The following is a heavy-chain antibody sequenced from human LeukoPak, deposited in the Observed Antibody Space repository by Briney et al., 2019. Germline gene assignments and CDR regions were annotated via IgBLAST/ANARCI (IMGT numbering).Heavy chain of an antibody. CDR3: ARDQGENYNSSGDYPY. J-gene: IGHJ4*02. Sequence: GGSLRLSCTASGFTFSNYYMSWMRQAPGKGLEWVSYISGSRGSTNYADSVMGRFTISRDNGKNSLYLQMNSLRAEDTAVYYCARDQGENYNSSGDYPYGGQGTLVTVSS. V-gene: IGHV3-11*06. D-gene: IGHD3-22*01. CDR2: ISGSRGST. CDR1: GFTFSNYY.